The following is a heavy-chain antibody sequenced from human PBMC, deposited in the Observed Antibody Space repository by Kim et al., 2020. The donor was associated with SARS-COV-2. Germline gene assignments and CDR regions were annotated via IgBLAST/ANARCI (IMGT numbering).Heavy chain of an antibody. Sequence: GGSLRLSCAASGFTFSSYAMSWVRQAPGKGLEWVSAISGSGGSTYYADSVKGRFTISRDNSKNTLYLQMNSLRAEDTAVYYCAKDKGVLWFGELLRGLGSTFDYWGQGTLVTVSS. V-gene: IGHV3-23*01. D-gene: IGHD3-10*01. J-gene: IGHJ4*02. CDR2: ISGSGGST. CDR1: GFTFSSYA. CDR3: AKDKGVLWFGELLRGLGSTFDY.